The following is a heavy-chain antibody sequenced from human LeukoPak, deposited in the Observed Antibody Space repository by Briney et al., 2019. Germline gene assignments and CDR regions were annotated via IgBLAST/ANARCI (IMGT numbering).Heavy chain of an antibody. V-gene: IGHV3-74*01. D-gene: IGHD3-10*01. CDR2: INGDGIAI. Sequence: RESLRLSCAGSGFSFSSHWLHWVRQVPGKGLEWVARINGDGIAINYADSVKGRFTISRDNAKNTVYLQMNSLRVEDTAVFYCARGGSPFYWGRGTPVTVSS. CDR3: ARGGSPFY. J-gene: IGHJ4*02. CDR1: GFSFSSHW.